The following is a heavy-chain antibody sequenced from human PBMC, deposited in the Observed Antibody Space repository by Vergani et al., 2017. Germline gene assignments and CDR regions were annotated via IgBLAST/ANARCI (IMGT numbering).Heavy chain of an antibody. CDR3: AREIRGWYSVDRADWFDP. J-gene: IGHJ5*02. D-gene: IGHD6-19*01. Sequence: QVQLVQSGAEVKKPGSSVKVSCKASGGTFSSYAISWVRQAPGQGLEWMVGIIPIFGTANYAQKFQGRVTITADESTSTAYMELSSLRSEDTAVYYCAREIRGWYSVDRADWFDPWGQGTLVTVSS. CDR1: GGTFSSYA. V-gene: IGHV1-69*01. CDR2: IIPIFGTA.